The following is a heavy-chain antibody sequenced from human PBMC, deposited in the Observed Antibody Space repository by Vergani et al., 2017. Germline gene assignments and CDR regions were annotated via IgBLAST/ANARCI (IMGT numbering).Heavy chain of an antibody. J-gene: IGHJ2*01. Sequence: QVQLVQSGAEVKKPGSSVKVSCKASGGTFSSYAISWVRQAPGQGLEWMGGIIPIFGTANYAQKFQGRVTITADESTSTAYMELSSLRSEDTAVYYCARGTRSRKVATITAGWYFDLWGRGTLVTVSS. D-gene: IGHD5-12*01. V-gene: IGHV1-69*01. CDR1: GGTFSSYA. CDR3: ARGTRSRKVATITAGWYFDL. CDR2: IIPIFGTA.